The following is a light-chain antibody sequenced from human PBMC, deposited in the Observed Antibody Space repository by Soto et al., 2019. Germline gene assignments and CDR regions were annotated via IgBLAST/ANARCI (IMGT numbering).Light chain of an antibody. CDR3: AAWDDSLSGVL. V-gene: IGLV1-44*01. J-gene: IGLJ2*01. Sequence: QSALTQPPSASGTPGQRVTISCSGGRSNIGSNLVNWYQQLPGTAPKLLMYSNDQRPSGVPDRFSGSKSGTSASLAISGLQAGDEASYYCAAWDDSLSGVLFGGGTQLTV. CDR1: RSNIGSNL. CDR2: SND.